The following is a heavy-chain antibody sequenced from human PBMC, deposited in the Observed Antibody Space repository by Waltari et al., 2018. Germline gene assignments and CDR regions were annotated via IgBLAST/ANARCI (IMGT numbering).Heavy chain of an antibody. Sequence: EVQLLESGGGLVQPGGSLRLSCAASGFTFSSYAMRWVRQAPGKGLEWVSVIYSGGSTYYADSVKGRFTISRDNSKNTLYLQMNSLRAEDTAVYYCAKENEPYYYMDVWGKGTTVTVSS. V-gene: IGHV3-23*03. D-gene: IGHD1-1*01. CDR2: IYSGGST. J-gene: IGHJ6*03. CDR1: GFTFSSYA. CDR3: AKENEPYYYMDV.